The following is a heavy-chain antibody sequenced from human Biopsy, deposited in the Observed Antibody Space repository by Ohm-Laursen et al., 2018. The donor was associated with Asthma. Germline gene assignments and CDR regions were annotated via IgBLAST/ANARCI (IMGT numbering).Heavy chain of an antibody. J-gene: IGHJ4*02. CDR2: IYSGGTS. D-gene: IGHD3-22*01. V-gene: IGHV3-53*01. Sequence: SLRLSCTASGFAVSRDYMFWVRQALGKGLEWVSVIYSGGTSHTADSVGGRFTISRDYSKNTLYLQMHSLRAEDTAVYYCARGDSSNWSHYYFDYWGQGTLVTVSS. CDR3: ARGDSSNWSHYYFDY. CDR1: GFAVSRDY.